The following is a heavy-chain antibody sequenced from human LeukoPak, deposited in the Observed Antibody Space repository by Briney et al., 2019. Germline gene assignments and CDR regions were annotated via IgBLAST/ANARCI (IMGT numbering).Heavy chain of an antibody. CDR3: ARDYSTGYPSFDY. CDR1: GGSITSYY. CDR2: IYYSGST. D-gene: IGHD3-9*01. J-gene: IGHJ4*02. Sequence: SETLSLTCTVSGGSITSYYWSWIRQPPGKGLEWIGYIYYSGSTNYNPSPKSRVTISVDTSKNQFSLKLSSVTAADTAVYYCARDYSTGYPSFDYWGQGTLVTVSS. V-gene: IGHV4-59*01.